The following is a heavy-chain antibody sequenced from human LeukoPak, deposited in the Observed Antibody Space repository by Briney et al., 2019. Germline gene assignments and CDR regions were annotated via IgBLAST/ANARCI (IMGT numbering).Heavy chain of an antibody. Sequence: GGSLRLSCAASGFTFSSYGMHWVRQAPGKGLEWVAFIRYDGSNKYYADSVKGRFTISRGNSKNTLYLQMNSLRAEDTAVYYCAKDGGYSYGYPGYYYYGMDVWGQGTTVTVSS. CDR3: AKDGGYSYGYPGYYYYGMDV. D-gene: IGHD5-18*01. J-gene: IGHJ6*02. CDR2: IRYDGSNK. V-gene: IGHV3-30*02. CDR1: GFTFSSYG.